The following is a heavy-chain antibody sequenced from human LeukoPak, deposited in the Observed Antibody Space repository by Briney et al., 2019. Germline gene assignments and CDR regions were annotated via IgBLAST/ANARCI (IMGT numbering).Heavy chain of an antibody. J-gene: IGHJ4*02. CDR2: INPSGGST. V-gene: IGHV1-46*01. D-gene: IGHD6-13*01. Sequence: ASVRVSCKAAGYTFTSNYMHWVRQAPRQGLEWMGIINPSGGSTSYAQNSHGRVTMTRDTSTSTVYMELSSLRSEDTAVYYCARDIAALDYWGQGTLVTLSS. CDR1: GYTFTSNY. CDR3: ARDIAALDY.